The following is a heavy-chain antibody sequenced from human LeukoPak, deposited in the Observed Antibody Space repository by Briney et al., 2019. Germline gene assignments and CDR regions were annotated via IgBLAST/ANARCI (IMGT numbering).Heavy chain of an antibody. D-gene: IGHD3-10*01. CDR1: GGSISGSNYH. J-gene: IGHJ3*02. Sequence: PSETLSLTCTVSGGSISGSNYHWGWIRQPPGKGLEWIGYIYYSGSTNYNPSLKGRVTISVDTSKNQFSLKLSSVTAADTAVYYCARAFPYYGSGIGAFDIWGQGTMVTVSS. V-gene: IGHV4-61*05. CDR3: ARAFPYYGSGIGAFDI. CDR2: IYYSGST.